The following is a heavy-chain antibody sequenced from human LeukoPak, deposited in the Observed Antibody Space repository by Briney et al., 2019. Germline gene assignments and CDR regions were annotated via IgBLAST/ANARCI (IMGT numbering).Heavy chain of an antibody. CDR2: ISYDGSNK. V-gene: IGHV3-30-3*01. D-gene: IGHD4-23*01. CDR3: ARDLSTVVPNFDY. CDR1: GFTFSSYA. Sequence: GRSLRLSCAASGFTFSSYAMHWVRQAPGKGLEWVAVISYDGSNKYYADSVKGRFTISRDNSKNTLYLQMNSLRAEDTAVYYCARDLSTVVPNFDYWGQGTLATVSS. J-gene: IGHJ4*02.